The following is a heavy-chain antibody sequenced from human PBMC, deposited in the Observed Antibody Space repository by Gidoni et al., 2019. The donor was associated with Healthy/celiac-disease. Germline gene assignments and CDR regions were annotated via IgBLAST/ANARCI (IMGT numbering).Heavy chain of an antibody. Sequence: QVHLQESGPGLVKPSPPLSLTCTVSGGSIRSGGYYWSWIRQHPGKGLEWIGYIYYSGSTYYNPSLKSRVTIAVDTSKNQFSLKLSSVTAADTAVYYCAYLGITMINPPSGWGQGTLVTVSS. CDR2: IYYSGST. CDR1: GGSIRSGGYY. CDR3: AYLGITMINPPSG. V-gene: IGHV4-31*03. D-gene: IGHD3-22*01. J-gene: IGHJ4*02.